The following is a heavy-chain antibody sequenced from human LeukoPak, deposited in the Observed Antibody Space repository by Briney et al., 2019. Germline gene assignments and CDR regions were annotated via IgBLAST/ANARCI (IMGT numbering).Heavy chain of an antibody. D-gene: IGHD3-22*01. CDR1: GGTFSSYA. CDR3: ARDSSDSSGYYYLSLDY. J-gene: IGHJ4*02. CDR2: IIPILGIA. V-gene: IGHV1-69*04. Sequence: ASVEVSCKASGGTFSSYAIIWVRQAPGQGLEWMGRIIPILGIANYAQKFQGRVTITADKSTSTAYMELSSLRSEDTAVYYCARDSSDSSGYYYLSLDYWGQGTLVTVSS.